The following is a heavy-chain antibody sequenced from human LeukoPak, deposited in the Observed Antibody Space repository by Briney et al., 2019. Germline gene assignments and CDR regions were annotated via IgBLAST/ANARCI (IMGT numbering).Heavy chain of an antibody. J-gene: IGHJ4*02. Sequence: GRSLRLSCAASGFTFSSYGMHWVRQAPGKGLEWVAVIWYDGSNKYYADSVKGRFTISRDNSKDTLYLQMNSLTVDDTAVYFCAKERQTGDYFTSDYWGQGTLVTVSS. V-gene: IGHV3-33*06. CDR2: IWYDGSNK. D-gene: IGHD4-17*01. CDR1: GFTFSSYG. CDR3: AKERQTGDYFTSDY.